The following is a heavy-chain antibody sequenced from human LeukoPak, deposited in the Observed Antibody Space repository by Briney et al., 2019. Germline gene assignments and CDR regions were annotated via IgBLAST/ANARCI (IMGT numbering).Heavy chain of an antibody. CDR2: ISAYNGNT. CDR1: RYTFTSYG. Sequence: ASVKVSCKPSRYTFTSYGISWVRQAPGQRLERMGWISAYNGNTNYAQKLQRRVTMTTDTSTSTAYLELRSLRSDDTAVYYCARRVAGTGFDYWGQGTLVTVSS. CDR3: ARRVAGTGFDY. J-gene: IGHJ4*02. V-gene: IGHV1-18*01. D-gene: IGHD6-19*01.